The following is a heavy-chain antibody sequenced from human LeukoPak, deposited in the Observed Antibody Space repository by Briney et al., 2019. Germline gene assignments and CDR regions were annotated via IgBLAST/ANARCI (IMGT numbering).Heavy chain of an antibody. V-gene: IGHV3-33*01. CDR3: ARERGCLNDYNWFDP. CDR1: GFTFSSYG. CDR2: VWYDGSNK. D-gene: IGHD3-16*01. Sequence: GRSLRLSCAASGFTFSSYGMHWVRQAPGKGLEWVAVVWYDGSNKYYADSVKGRFTISRDNSKNTLYLQMNSLRAEDTAVYYCARERGCLNDYNWFDPWGQGTLVTVSS. J-gene: IGHJ5*02.